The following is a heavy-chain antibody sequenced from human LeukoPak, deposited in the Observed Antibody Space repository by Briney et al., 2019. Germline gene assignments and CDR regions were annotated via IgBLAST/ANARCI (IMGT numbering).Heavy chain of an antibody. CDR3: ASIRNTDI. V-gene: IGHV3-74*01. CDR2: IDPDGST. CDR1: GLTFSTYW. J-gene: IGHJ3*02. Sequence: GGSLRLSCAASGLTFSTYWMPWVRQAPGKGLVWVSRIDPDGSTVYADSVRRRFTISRDNAKSTLYLQMNSLRVEDTAVYYCASIRNTDIWGQGTTVTVSP. D-gene: IGHD2/OR15-2a*01.